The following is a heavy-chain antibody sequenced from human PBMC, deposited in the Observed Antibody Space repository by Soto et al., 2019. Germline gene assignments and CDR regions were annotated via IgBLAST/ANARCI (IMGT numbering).Heavy chain of an antibody. V-gene: IGHV1-24*01. D-gene: IGHD3-3*01. J-gene: IGHJ3*02. CDR2: FDPEDGET. CDR1: GYTLTELS. Sequence: ASVKVSCKVSGYTLTELSMHWVRQAPGKGLEWMGGFDPEDGETIYAQKFQGRVTMTEDTSTDTAYMELSSLRSEDTAVYYCARWNFGVVSDAFDIWGQGTMVTVSS. CDR3: ARWNFGVVSDAFDI.